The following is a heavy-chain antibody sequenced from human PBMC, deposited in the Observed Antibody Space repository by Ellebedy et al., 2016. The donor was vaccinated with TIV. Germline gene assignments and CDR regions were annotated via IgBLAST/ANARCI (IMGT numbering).Heavy chain of an antibody. J-gene: IGHJ4*02. D-gene: IGHD1-26*01. CDR3: AGDWNSRSYRFDF. V-gene: IGHV4-59*11. CDR1: GGSISSHP. Sequence: SETLSLTCTVSGGSISSHPWSWIRQPPGRGLEWIGYIYSGGTTTYNPSLKSRLTMSLDTSKNQSSLKLTSVTAADTAVYYCAGDWNSRSYRFDFWGQGALVTVSS. CDR2: IYSGGTT.